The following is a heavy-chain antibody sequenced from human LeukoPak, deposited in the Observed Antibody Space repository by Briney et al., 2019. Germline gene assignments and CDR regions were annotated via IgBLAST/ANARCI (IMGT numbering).Heavy chain of an antibody. CDR3: ARVSKPGWFDYYYMDV. V-gene: IGHV3-30*04. D-gene: IGHD3-10*01. J-gene: IGHJ6*03. CDR1: GFTLSSYE. CDR2: VLSDGSDQ. Sequence: GGSLRLSCTVSGFTLSSYEMTWFRQAPGKGLEWLAVVLSDGSDQYYGDSVQGRFTVSRDNSKNTLYLQMDNLRFEDTAVYYCARVSKPGWFDYYYMDVWGKGTTVIVSS.